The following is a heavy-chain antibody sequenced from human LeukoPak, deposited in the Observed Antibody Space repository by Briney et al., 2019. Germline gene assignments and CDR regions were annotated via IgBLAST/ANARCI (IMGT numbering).Heavy chain of an antibody. CDR2: IIPIFGTA. V-gene: IGHV1-69*05. Sequence: ASVKVSRKASGGTFSSYAISWVRPAPGQGLEWMGGIIPIFGTANYAQKFQGRVTITTDESTSTAYMELSSLRSEDTAVYYCATGTEAFGESRFRFDYWGQGTLVTVSS. CDR1: GGTFSSYA. D-gene: IGHD3-10*01. J-gene: IGHJ4*02. CDR3: ATGTEAFGESRFRFDY.